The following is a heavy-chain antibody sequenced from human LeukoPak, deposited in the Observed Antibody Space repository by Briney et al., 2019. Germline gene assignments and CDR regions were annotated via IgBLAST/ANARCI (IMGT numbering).Heavy chain of an antibody. J-gene: IGHJ5*02. V-gene: IGHV1-69*13. CDR1: GGTFSSYA. D-gene: IGHD3-9*01. Sequence: ASVKVSCKASGGTFSSYAISWVRQAPGQGLEWMGGIIPIFGTANYAQKFQGRVTITADESTSTAYMELSSLRSEDTAVYYCARVRYFDWLRWFDRWGQGTLVTVSS. CDR2: IIPIFGTA. CDR3: ARVRYFDWLRWFDR.